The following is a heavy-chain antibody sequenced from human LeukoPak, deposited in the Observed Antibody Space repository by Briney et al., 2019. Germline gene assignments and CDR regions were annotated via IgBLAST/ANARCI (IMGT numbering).Heavy chain of an antibody. CDR2: LYSDGNT. CDR1: GFTVITND. J-gene: IGHJ4*02. D-gene: IGHD1-14*01. Sequence: GGSLRLFCAAYGFTVITNDMTWVRQAPGKALEWVSVLYSDGNTKYADSVQGRFTISRDNSKNTLYLEMNSLSPDDTAVYYCARGVEPLAANTLAYWGQGTLVTVSS. CDR3: ARGVEPLAANTLAY. V-gene: IGHV3-53*01.